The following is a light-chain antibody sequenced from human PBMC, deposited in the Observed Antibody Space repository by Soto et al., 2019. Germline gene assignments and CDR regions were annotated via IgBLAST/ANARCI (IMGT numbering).Light chain of an antibody. CDR3: QQYAGSPRT. Sequence: EIVLTQSPGTLSLSPGETATLSCRASQSVRSNYLAWYQQKPGQAPRLLIYDASSRATGIPDMFSGSGSDTDFTLTISRLEPEDFAVYYCQQYAGSPRTFGQGTKLEIK. CDR1: QSVRSNY. J-gene: IGKJ2*01. V-gene: IGKV3-20*01. CDR2: DAS.